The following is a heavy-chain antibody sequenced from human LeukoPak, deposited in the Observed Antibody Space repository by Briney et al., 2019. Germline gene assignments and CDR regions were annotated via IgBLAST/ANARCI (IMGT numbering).Heavy chain of an antibody. CDR1: GYTFTSYG. J-gene: IGHJ4*02. CDR3: ARDPNIVTGLYYFDY. CDR2: ISAYNGNT. D-gene: IGHD2/OR15-2a*01. Sequence: SVKVSCKASGYTFTSYGISWVRQAPGQGLEWMGWISAYNGNTNHAQKLQGRVTMTTDTSTSTAYMELRSLRSDNTAVYYCARDPNIVTGLYYFDYWGQGTLVTVSS. V-gene: IGHV1-18*04.